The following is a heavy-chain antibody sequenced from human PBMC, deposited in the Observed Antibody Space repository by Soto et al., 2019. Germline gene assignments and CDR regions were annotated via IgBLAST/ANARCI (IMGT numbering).Heavy chain of an antibody. D-gene: IGHD3-10*01. CDR1: GYTFINYD. J-gene: IGHJ4*02. Sequence: QVPLVQSGAEVKKPGASVKVSCKASGYTFINYDINWVRQATGQGLEWMGWMNPNSGNTGYAQKFQGRVTMTRNTSISTAYMELSSLRSENTAVYYCARRYQAFGKYYFDYWGQGTLVTVSS. CDR2: MNPNSGNT. CDR3: ARRYQAFGKYYFDY. V-gene: IGHV1-8*01.